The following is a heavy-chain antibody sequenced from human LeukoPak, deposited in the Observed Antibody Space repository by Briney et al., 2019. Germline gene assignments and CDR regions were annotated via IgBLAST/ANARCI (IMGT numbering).Heavy chain of an antibody. V-gene: IGHV4-31*03. Sequence: PSETLSLTCTVSGGSISSGGYYWSWIRQHPGKGLEWIGYIYYSGSTYYNPSLKGRVTISVDTSKNQFSLKLSSVTAADTAVYYCARRYYDSSGSPFDYWGQGTLVTVSS. D-gene: IGHD3-22*01. J-gene: IGHJ4*02. CDR2: IYYSGST. CDR3: ARRYYDSSGSPFDY. CDR1: GGSISSGGYY.